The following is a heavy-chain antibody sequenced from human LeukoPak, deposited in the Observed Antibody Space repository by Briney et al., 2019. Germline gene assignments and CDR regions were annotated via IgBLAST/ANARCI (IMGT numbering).Heavy chain of an antibody. CDR1: GFTVSSNY. J-gene: IGHJ6*02. Sequence: GGSLRLSCAASGFTVSSNYMSWVRQAPGKGLEWVSVIYSGGSTYYADSVKGRFTISRDNSKNTLYLQMNSLRAEDTAVYYCARDKERDDSSGYYDYYGMDVWGQGTTVTVSS. CDR3: ARDKERDDSSGYYDYYGMDV. CDR2: IYSGGST. V-gene: IGHV3-53*01. D-gene: IGHD3-22*01.